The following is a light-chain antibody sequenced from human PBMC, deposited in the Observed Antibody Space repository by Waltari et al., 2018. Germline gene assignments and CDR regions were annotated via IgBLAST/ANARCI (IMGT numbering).Light chain of an antibody. CDR2: ATS. J-gene: IGLJ2*01. CDR1: TGPVTRGHY. V-gene: IGLV7-46*01. Sequence: QAVVTQEPSLTVSPGGTVTLTCASSTGPVTRGHYPDWFQQKPGQAPRTLIYATSNKHSWTPVRFSGSLLGGKAALTLSGAQPEDEADYYCLISFGGAEEIFGGGTKLTVL. CDR3: LISFGGAEEI.